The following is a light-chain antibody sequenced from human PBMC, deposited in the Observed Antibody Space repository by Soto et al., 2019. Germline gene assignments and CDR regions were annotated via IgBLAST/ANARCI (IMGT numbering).Light chain of an antibody. CDR2: DAS. CDR3: QQLKIWPPWT. CDR1: QSVITN. Sequence: EVVMTQSPATLSVSPGERVTLSCRASQSVITNLVWYQQKPGQPPKRLFYDASTRATGIPARFSGSGSGTEFTLTISSLQSEDFAVYYCQQLKIWPPWTFGQGTNVEIK. V-gene: IGKV3-15*01. J-gene: IGKJ1*01.